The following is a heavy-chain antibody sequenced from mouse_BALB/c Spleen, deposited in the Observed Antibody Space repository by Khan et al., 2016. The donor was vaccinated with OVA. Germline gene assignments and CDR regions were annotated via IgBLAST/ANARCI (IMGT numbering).Heavy chain of an antibody. Sequence: EVELVESGGDLVKPGGSLKLSCAASGFTFSSYGMSWVRQTPDKRLEWVATISSGGSYTYYPDSVKGRFTISRDTAKNTLYLQMSSLKSEDTAMYYCARQGKGAMDYWGQGTSVTVSS. CDR1: GFTFSSYG. V-gene: IGHV5-6*01. J-gene: IGHJ4*01. D-gene: IGHD2-1*01. CDR2: ISSGGSYT. CDR3: ARQGKGAMDY.